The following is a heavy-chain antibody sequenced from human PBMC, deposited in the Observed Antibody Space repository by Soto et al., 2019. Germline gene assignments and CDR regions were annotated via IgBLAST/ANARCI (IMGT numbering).Heavy chain of an antibody. CDR2: IIPIFGTA. J-gene: IGHJ6*02. D-gene: IGHD6-6*01. CDR1: GGTFSSYA. V-gene: IGHV1-69*12. Sequence: QVQLVQSGAEVKKPGSSVKVSCKASGGTFSSYAISWVRQAPGQGLEWMGGIIPIFGTANYAQKFQGRVTITADESTSTAYMELSSLRSEDTAVYYWARFSSWSNEGGYYYYGMDVWGQGTTVTVSS. CDR3: ARFSSWSNEGGYYYYGMDV.